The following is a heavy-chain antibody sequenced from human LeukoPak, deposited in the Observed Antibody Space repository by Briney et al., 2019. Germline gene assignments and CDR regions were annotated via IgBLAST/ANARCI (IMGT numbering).Heavy chain of an antibody. Sequence: SETLSLTCTVFGDSISSASFYWGWIRQPPGKGLEWIGSIYYTGSTYYNPFLKSRVAISVDPSQNQFSLKLTSATVADTAVYYCARGGAGYSDSSGYYKSPTHFDYWGQGTLVPVS. CDR3: ARGGAGYSDSSGYYKSPTHFDY. J-gene: IGHJ4*02. V-gene: IGHV4-39*01. CDR1: GDSISSASFY. D-gene: IGHD3-22*01. CDR2: IYYTGST.